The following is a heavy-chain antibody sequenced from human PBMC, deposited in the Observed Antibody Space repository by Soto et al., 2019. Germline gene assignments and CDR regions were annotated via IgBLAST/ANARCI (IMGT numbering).Heavy chain of an antibody. D-gene: IGHD3-10*01. CDR2: IYPGDSDT. CDR1: GYSFTSYW. Sequence: PGESLKISCKGSGYSFTSYWIGWVRQMPGKGLEWMGIIYPGDSDTRYSPSFQGQVTISADKSISTAYLQWSSLKASDAAMYYCARDRYYYGSGSFFYGMDVWSQGTTVTVSS. V-gene: IGHV5-51*01. CDR3: ARDRYYYGSGSFFYGMDV. J-gene: IGHJ6*02.